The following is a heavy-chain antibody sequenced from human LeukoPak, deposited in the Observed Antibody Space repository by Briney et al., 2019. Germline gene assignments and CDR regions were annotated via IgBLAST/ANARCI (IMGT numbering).Heavy chain of an antibody. CDR2: INPNSGGT. CDR3: ARAGGRSWFDP. CDR1: GYTFTSYG. Sequence: ASVKVSCKASGYTFTSYGICWVRQAPGQGLEWMGWINPNSGGTNYAQKFQGRVTMTTDTSMSTAYMELSRLTSDDTAVYYCARAGGRSWFDPWGQGTLVTVSS. V-gene: IGHV1-2*02. J-gene: IGHJ5*02.